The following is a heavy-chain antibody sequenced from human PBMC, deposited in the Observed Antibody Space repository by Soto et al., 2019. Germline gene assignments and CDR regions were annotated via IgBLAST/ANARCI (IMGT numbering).Heavy chain of an antibody. Sequence: PSETLSLTCTASGGSVSSGSYYWTWIRQSPGKGLEWMGYIISSGSTDYNPPLKSRVTISVDSSKNEFSLKLRSVTAADTAVYYCARQRIAAAQYYFDYWGQGMLVTVSS. J-gene: IGHJ4*02. V-gene: IGHV4-61*01. D-gene: IGHD6-13*01. CDR1: GGSVSSGSYY. CDR3: ARQRIAAAQYYFDY. CDR2: IISSGST.